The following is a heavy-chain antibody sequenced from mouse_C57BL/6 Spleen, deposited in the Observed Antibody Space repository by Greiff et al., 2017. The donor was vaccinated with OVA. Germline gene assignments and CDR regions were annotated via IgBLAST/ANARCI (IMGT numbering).Heavy chain of an antibody. V-gene: IGHV1-22*01. CDR3: AKGPTTRWYFDV. J-gene: IGHJ1*03. CDR2: INPNNGGT. D-gene: IGHD1-1*01. CDR1: GYTFTDYN. Sequence: EVQLQQSGPELVKPGASVKMSCKASGYTFTDYNMHWVKQSHGKSLEWIGYINPNNGGTSYNQKFKGKATLTVNKSYSTAYMELRSLTSEDSAVYYCAKGPTTRWYFDVWGTGTTVTVSS.